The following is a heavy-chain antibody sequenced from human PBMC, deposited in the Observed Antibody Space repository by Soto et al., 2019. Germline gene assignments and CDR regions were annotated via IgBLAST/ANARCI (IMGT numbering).Heavy chain of an antibody. V-gene: IGHV3-30-3*01. CDR2: ISYDGSNK. D-gene: IGHD1-1*01. CDR3: ARDPNGYYYYGMDV. J-gene: IGHJ6*02. Sequence: ESGGGVVQPGRSLRLSCAASGFTFSSYAMHWVRQAPGKGLEWVAVISYDGSNKYYADSVKGRFTISRDNSKNTLYLQMNSLRAEDTAVYYCARDPNGYYYYGMDVWGQGTTVTVSS. CDR1: GFTFSSYA.